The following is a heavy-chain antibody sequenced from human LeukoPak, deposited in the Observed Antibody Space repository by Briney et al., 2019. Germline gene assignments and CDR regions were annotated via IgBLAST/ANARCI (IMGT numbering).Heavy chain of an antibody. CDR3: ARLRPERYCSSTSCYFDY. CDR2: IYYSGST. J-gene: IGHJ4*02. CDR1: GVSISSSSYY. Sequence: SETLSLTCTVSGVSISSSSYYWGWIRQPPGKGLEWIGSIYYSGSTYYNPSLKSRVTISVDTSKNQFSLKLSSVTAADTAVYYCARLRPERYCSSTSCYFDYWGQGTLVTVSS. D-gene: IGHD2-2*01. V-gene: IGHV4-39*01.